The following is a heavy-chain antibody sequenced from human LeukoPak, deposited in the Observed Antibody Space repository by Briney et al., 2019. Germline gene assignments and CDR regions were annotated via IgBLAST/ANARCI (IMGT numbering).Heavy chain of an antibody. D-gene: IGHD6-19*01. V-gene: IGHV3-23*01. CDR1: GFMFTTYA. CDR2: IGGDGGRT. CDR3: AKASRQGAVASPLDY. J-gene: IGHJ4*02. Sequence: GGSLRLSCAASGFMFTTYAMSWVRQAPGKGLEWVSAIGGDGGRTYYADSVKGRFTISRDNSKDTALLQMNSLRAEDTAVYYCAKASRQGAVASPLDYWGQGTLVTVSS.